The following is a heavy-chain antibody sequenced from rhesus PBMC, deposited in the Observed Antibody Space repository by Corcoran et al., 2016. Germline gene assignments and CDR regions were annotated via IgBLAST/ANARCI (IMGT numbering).Heavy chain of an antibody. J-gene: IGHJ4*01. CDR1: GFSISTTGTG. D-gene: IGHD2-15*01. V-gene: IGHV2-95*01. CDR3: ARVEGYWSSTYCSSGGYFDY. CDR2: IYWNDSK. Sequence: QVTLKESGPALVKPTQTLTLTCTFSGFSISTTGTGVGWIRQPPWKALEWLASIYWNDSKYHSTSLKSRLTISKDTSKNQVVLTMTNMDPVDTATYYCARVEGYWSSTYCSSGGYFDYWGQGVLVTVSS.